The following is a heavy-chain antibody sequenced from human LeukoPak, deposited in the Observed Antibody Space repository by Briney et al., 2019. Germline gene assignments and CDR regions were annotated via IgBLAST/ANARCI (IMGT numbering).Heavy chain of an antibody. V-gene: IGHV1-69*13. CDR1: GGTFSSYA. CDR3: ARDRQIAARPFYGMDV. J-gene: IGHJ6*02. CDR2: IIPILGTA. Sequence: SVKVSCKTSGGTFSSYAISWVRQAPGQGLEWMGGIIPILGTANYAQKFQGRVTITADESTSTAYMELSSLRSEDTAVYYCARDRQIAARPFYGMDVWGQGTTVTVSS. D-gene: IGHD6-6*01.